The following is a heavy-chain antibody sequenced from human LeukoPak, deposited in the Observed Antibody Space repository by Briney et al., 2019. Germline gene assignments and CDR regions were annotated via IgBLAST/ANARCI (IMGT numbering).Heavy chain of an antibody. J-gene: IGHJ6*03. CDR1: GFTFSTYW. V-gene: IGHV3-74*01. CDR2: INPDGSST. Sequence: GGSLRLSCAASGFTFSTYWMHWVRQGPGKGLVWVSRINPDGSSTSYADSVKGRFTISRDNAKNTLYLQMNSLRAEDTAVYYCARVFDPAYMDVWGKGTTVTISS. CDR3: ARVFDPAYMDV.